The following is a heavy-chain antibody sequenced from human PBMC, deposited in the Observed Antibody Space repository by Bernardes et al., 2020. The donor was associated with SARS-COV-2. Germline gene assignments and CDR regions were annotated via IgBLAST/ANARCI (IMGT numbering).Heavy chain of an antibody. D-gene: IGHD2-2*01. J-gene: IGHJ6*02. V-gene: IGHV3-23*01. Sequence: GGSLRLSCAVSGFTFSTNAMSWVRQAPGKGLEWVSTISGSGGSTYYAHSVKGRFTISRDNSKNTLYLQMNRLRAEDTAVYYCAKGCDDSTSTSLIFMDVWGQGTTVTVSS. CDR2: ISGSGGST. CDR1: GFTFSTNA. CDR3: AKGCDDSTSTSLIFMDV.